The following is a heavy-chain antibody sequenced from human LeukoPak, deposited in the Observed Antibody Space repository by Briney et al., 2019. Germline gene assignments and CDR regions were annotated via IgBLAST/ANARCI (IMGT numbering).Heavy chain of an antibody. Sequence: GGSLRLSCAASGFTFSSYAMTWVRQAPGKGLEWVSVISGSGGSTYYADSVKGRFTISRDNAKNSLYLQMNTLRAEDTAVYYCGSGGSYDFWGQGTLVTVSS. CDR2: ISGSGGST. J-gene: IGHJ4*02. CDR1: GFTFSSYA. CDR3: GSGGSYDF. D-gene: IGHD3-10*01. V-gene: IGHV3-23*01.